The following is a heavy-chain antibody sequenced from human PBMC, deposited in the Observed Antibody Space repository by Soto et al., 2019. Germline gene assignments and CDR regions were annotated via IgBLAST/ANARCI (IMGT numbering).Heavy chain of an antibody. CDR2: IWYDGSNK. CDR1: GFTFISYG. D-gene: IGHD3-16*01. J-gene: IGHJ4*02. Sequence: LRLSCAASGFTFISYGMHWVRQAPGKGLEWVAVIWYDGSNKYYADSVKGRFTISRDNSKNTLYLQMNSLRAEDTAVYYCARGGGEMATIHFDYWGQGTLVTVSS. V-gene: IGHV3-33*01. CDR3: ARGGGEMATIHFDY.